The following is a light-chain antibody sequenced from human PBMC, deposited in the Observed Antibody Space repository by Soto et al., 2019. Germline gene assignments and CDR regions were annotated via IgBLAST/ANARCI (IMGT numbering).Light chain of an antibody. CDR3: CSYAGSYTFPYV. CDR2: DVS. J-gene: IGLJ1*01. CDR1: SSDVGGYNY. Sequence: QSALTQPRSVSGSPGQSVTISCTGTSSDVGGYNYVSWYQQHPGKAPKLVIYDVSKRPSGVPDRFSGSKSGNTASLTISGLQAEDEADYYCCSYAGSYTFPYVFGTGTKLTVL. V-gene: IGLV2-11*01.